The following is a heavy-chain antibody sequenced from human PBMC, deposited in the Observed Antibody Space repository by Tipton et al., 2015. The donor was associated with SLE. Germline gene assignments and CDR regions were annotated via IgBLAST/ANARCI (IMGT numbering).Heavy chain of an antibody. J-gene: IGHJ6*02. CDR3: ARDRWKDYYYGMDV. D-gene: IGHD4-23*01. V-gene: IGHV3-21*04. CDR2: ISRSGNYI. CDR1: GFTFSRYS. Sequence: SLRLSCAASGFTFSRYSMNWVRQAPGKGLEWVSFISRSGNYIYYADSVKGRFTISRDNAKNSLYLQMNSLRAEDTALYYCARDRWKDYYYGMDVWGQGTTVTVAS.